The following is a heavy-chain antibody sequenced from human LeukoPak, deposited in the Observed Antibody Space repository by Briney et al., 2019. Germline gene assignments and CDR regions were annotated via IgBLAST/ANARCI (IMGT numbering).Heavy chain of an antibody. J-gene: IGHJ3*02. CDR2: IRVDGSTE. V-gene: IGHV3-7*01. CDR3: ATYSGPDKWDASDM. CDR1: GFTFSSYA. D-gene: IGHD1-26*01. Sequence: GGSLRLSCAASGFTFSSYAMTWVRQAPGKGLEWVATIRVDGSTEYPVDSMKGRFTIFRDNAKNSLHLQMNSLRAEDTAVYYCATYSGPDKWDASDMSGQGTLVTVSS.